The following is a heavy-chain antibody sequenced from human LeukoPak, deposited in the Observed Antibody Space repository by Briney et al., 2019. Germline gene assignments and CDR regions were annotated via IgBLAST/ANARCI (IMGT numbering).Heavy chain of an antibody. J-gene: IGHJ6*03. CDR3: AGQDLYYYYYMDV. D-gene: IGHD2-15*01. CDR2: IYHSGST. CDR1: GYSISSGYY. V-gene: IGHV4-38-2*01. Sequence: SETLSLTCAVSGYSISSGYYWGWIRQPPGKGLEWIGSIYHSGSTYYNPSLKSRVTISVDPSKNQFSPKLSSGTAADTAVYYCAGQDLYYYYYMDVWGKGTTVTVSS.